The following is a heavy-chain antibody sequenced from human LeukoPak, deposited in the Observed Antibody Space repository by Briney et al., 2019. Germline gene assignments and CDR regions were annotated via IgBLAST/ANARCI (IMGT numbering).Heavy chain of an antibody. Sequence: GRSLRLSCAASGFSFSNYGMHWVRKAPGKGLEWEAVISYDGSNKYYVDSVKGRFTISRDNSKNTLYLQMNSLRAEDTAVYYCAKEYPYYCDYWGQGTLVTVSS. D-gene: IGHD2-2*01. J-gene: IGHJ4*02. CDR2: ISYDGSNK. CDR3: AKEYPYYCDY. V-gene: IGHV3-30*18. CDR1: GFSFSNYG.